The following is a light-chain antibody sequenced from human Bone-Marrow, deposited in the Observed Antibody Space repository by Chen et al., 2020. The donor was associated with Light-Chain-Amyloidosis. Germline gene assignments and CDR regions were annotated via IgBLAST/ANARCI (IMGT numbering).Light chain of an antibody. CDR1: QSVDNS. J-gene: IGKJ1*01. Sequence: DIQLTQSPSSLSASVGDTITITCRASQSVDNSLNWYQQKPGKAPNLLISTASGLQSGVPSRFSGSGSGTDFTLTINNLQPDDFATYYCQQSYRLRSFGQGTKVEIK. V-gene: IGKV1-39*01. CDR3: QQSYRLRS. CDR2: TAS.